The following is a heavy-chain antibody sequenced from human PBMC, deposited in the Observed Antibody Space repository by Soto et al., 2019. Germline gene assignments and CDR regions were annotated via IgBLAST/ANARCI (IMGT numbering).Heavy chain of an antibody. D-gene: IGHD2-15*01. J-gene: IGHJ5*02. CDR1: GGTFSSYA. CDR2: IIPIIGTA. CDR3: ARDPRDVVDQYNWFDP. V-gene: IGHV1-69*01. Sequence: QVQLVQSGAEVKKPGSSVKVSCKASGGTFSSYAISWVRQAPGQGLEWMGGIIPIIGTANYAQKFQGRVTITADESTSTAYMELSSLRSEDTAVYYCARDPRDVVDQYNWFDPWGQGTLVTVSS.